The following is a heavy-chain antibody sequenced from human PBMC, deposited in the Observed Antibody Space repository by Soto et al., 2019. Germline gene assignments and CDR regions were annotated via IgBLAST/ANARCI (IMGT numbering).Heavy chain of an antibody. D-gene: IGHD4-17*01. CDR2: MNPNSGNA. CDR1: GYTFTSYD. V-gene: IGHV1-8*01. J-gene: IGHJ4*02. CDR3: ARGRRTTVTTINY. Sequence: GASVKVSCKASGYTFTSYDINRVRQATGQGLEWMGRMNPNSGNAGYAQKFQGRVTMTRNTSISTAYMELSSLRSEDTAVYYCARGRRTTVTTINYWGQGTLVTVSS.